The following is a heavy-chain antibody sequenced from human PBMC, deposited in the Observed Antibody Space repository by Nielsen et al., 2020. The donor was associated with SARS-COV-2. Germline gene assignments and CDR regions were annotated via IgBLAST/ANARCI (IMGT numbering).Heavy chain of an antibody. J-gene: IGHJ5*02. CDR2: IYYSGST. CDR3: ASQDLCGYSYGDWFDP. V-gene: IGHV4-39*07. Sequence: SETLSLTCTVSGGSISGSSYYWGWIRQPPGKGLEWIGSIYYSGSTYYNPSLKSRVTISVDTSKNQFSLKLSSVTAADTAVYYCASQDLCGYSYGDWFDPWGQGTLVTVSS. CDR1: GGSISGSSYY. D-gene: IGHD5-18*01.